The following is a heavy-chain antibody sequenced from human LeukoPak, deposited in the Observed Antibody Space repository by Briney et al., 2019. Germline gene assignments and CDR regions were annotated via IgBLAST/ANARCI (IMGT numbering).Heavy chain of an antibody. Sequence: GASVKVSCKASGYTFTGYYMHWVRQAPGQGLEWMGWIDPNSGGTNYAQKFQGRVTMTRDTSINTAYMELSRLRSDDTAVYYCARVVSGEQWLDGGGFGYWGQGTLVTVSS. J-gene: IGHJ4*02. CDR3: ARVVSGEQWLDGGGFGY. CDR2: IDPNSGGT. D-gene: IGHD6-19*01. V-gene: IGHV1-2*02. CDR1: GYTFTGYY.